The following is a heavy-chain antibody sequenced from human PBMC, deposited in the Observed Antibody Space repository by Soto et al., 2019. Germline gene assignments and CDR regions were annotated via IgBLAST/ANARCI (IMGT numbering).Heavy chain of an antibody. CDR1: GSTFTSSA. CDR2: IVVGSGNT. Sequence: ASVKVSCKASGSTFTSSAVQWARQARGQRLEWIGWIVVGSGNTNYAQKFQERVTITRDMSTSTAYMELSSLRSEDTAVYYCAAIKDTAMVLIDYWGQGTLVTVSS. CDR3: AAIKDTAMVLIDY. D-gene: IGHD5-18*01. V-gene: IGHV1-58*01. J-gene: IGHJ4*02.